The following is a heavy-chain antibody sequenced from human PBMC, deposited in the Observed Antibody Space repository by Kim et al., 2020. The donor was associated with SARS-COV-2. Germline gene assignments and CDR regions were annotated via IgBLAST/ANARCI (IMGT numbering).Heavy chain of an antibody. CDR2: IYYSGST. CDR3: ARQLWSQHYFDY. J-gene: IGHJ4*02. V-gene: IGHV4-59*01. CDR1: GGSISSYY. D-gene: IGHD5-18*01. Sequence: SETLSLTCTVSGGSISSYYWSWIRQPPGKGLEWIGYIYYSGSTNYNPSLKSRVTISVDTSKNQFSLKLSSVTAADTAVYYCARQLWSQHYFDYWGQGTLVTVSS.